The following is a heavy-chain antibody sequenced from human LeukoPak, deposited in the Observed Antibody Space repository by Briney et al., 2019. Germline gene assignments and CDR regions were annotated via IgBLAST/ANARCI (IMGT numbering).Heavy chain of an antibody. D-gene: IGHD2-2*02. CDR1: GYIFTSYW. Sequence: GESLKISCKCSGYIFTSYWIGWVRPMPGKGLEWMGIIYPGDSDTRYSPSFQGQVTISAAKSISTAYLQWSSLKASDTAMYYCARALGYCSSTSCYTGFDPWGQGTLVTVSS. CDR3: ARALGYCSSTSCYTGFDP. CDR2: IYPGDSDT. V-gene: IGHV5-51*01. J-gene: IGHJ5*02.